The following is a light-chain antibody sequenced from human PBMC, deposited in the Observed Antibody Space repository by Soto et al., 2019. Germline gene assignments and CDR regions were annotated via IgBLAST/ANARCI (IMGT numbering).Light chain of an antibody. Sequence: EIVLTQSPGTLSLSPGERATLSCRASQSVSNNYLAWYQQKPGQAPRLLIYGASNRATGIPDRFSGSGSGTDFTLTISRLEPEDCAVYYCQQRSNLPLSFGGGTKVDIK. V-gene: IGKV3D-20*02. CDR2: GAS. CDR1: QSVSNNY. CDR3: QQRSNLPLS. J-gene: IGKJ4*01.